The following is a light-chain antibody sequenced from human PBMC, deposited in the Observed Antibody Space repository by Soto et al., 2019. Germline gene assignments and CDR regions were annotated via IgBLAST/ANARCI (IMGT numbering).Light chain of an antibody. CDR2: NVF. Sequence: DIQMTQSPSSLSASVGDSITITCRASQSINRYLNWSQQKLGEAPRLLIYNVFTLESGVPRRFSGGVSGIDFALTISSLQRDDFATYYRQHSSSFPLSFGGGPKLEIK. CDR1: QSINRY. J-gene: IGKJ4*02. CDR3: QHSSSFPLS. V-gene: IGKV1-39*01.